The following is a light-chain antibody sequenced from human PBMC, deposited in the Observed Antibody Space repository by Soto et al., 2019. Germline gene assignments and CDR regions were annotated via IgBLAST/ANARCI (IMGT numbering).Light chain of an antibody. V-gene: IGLV2-14*03. CDR1: SSDVGGYNF. CDR2: EVS. Sequence: QSVLTQPASVFGSPGQSITISCTGTSSDVGGYNFVSWYQQHPGKAPKLMIYEVSNRPSGVSNRFSGSKSGNTASLTISGLQAEDEADYYCCSYAGSYTLVFGTGTKVTVL. CDR3: CSYAGSYTLV. J-gene: IGLJ1*01.